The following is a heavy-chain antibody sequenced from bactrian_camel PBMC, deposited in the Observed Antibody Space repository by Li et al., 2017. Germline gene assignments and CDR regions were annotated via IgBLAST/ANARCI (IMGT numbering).Heavy chain of an antibody. D-gene: IGHD1*01. CDR2: IATGANST. CDR1: ASANSRNC. J-gene: IGHJ7*01. Sequence: HVQLLESGGGSVQAGGSLRLSCAASASANSRNCVGWFRQAPGKERQGVAIIATGANSTYYTGSVMGRFTISQDNAKNTVYLQMDSLKPEDTAMYYCATEERSLIGEPCKNAQMTRPMDYWGKGTQVTVS. V-gene: IGHV3S54*01.